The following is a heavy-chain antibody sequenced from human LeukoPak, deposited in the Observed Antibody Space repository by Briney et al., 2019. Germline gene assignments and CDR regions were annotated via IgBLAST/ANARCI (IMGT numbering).Heavy chain of an antibody. D-gene: IGHD3-10*01. CDR1: GGTFSSYA. CDR2: IIPIFGTA. CDR3: ARDRDYGSGSPSFDY. V-gene: IGHV1-69*06. Sequence: SVKVSCKASGGTFSSYAISWVRQAPGQGLEWMGGIIPIFGTANYAQKFQGRVTITADKSTSTAYMELSSPRSEDTAVYYCARDRDYGSGSPSFDYWGQGTLVTVSS. J-gene: IGHJ4*02.